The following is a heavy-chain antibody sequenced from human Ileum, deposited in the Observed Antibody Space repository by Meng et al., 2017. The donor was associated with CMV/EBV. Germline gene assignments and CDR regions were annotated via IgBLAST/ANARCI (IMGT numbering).Heavy chain of an antibody. V-gene: IGHV1-8*03. CDR1: GYSFINYD. D-gene: IGHD2-8*01. Sequence: ASVKVSCKASGYSFINYDLYWVRQTTGQGLEYMGWLTPKTSRTGYAQNFQGRVTITRNTSISTAYMELSSLTSDDTAVYSCARGYALDYWGQGTRVTVSS. J-gene: IGHJ4*01. CDR3: ARGYALDY. CDR2: LTPKTSRT.